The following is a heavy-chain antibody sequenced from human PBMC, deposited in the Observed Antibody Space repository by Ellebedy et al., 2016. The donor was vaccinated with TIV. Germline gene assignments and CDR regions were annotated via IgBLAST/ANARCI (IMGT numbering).Heavy chain of an antibody. CDR3: ARDPRGGGDYGENWFDP. CDR2: IYKDDGT. V-gene: IGHV3-66*01. Sequence: GEFLKISCAASGFTVSSYFMSWVRQAPGKGLEWVSVIYKDDGTNYTDSVEGRFTISRDTSKNALYLQMNSLRAEDTAVYYCARDPRGGGDYGENWFDPWGRGTLVTVSS. J-gene: IGHJ5*02. CDR1: GFTVSSYF. D-gene: IGHD2-21*01.